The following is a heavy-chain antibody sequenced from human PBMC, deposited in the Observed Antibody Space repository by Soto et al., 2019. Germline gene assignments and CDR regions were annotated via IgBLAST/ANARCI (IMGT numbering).Heavy chain of an antibody. CDR3: ARGKVVVAATLFDY. V-gene: IGHV4-59*01. Sequence: SETLSLTCTVSGGSISSYYWSWIRQPLGKGLEWIGYIYYSGSTNYNPSLKSRVTISVDTSKNQFSLKLSSVTAADTAVYYCARGKVVVAATLFDYWGQGTLVTVSS. CDR1: GGSISSYY. D-gene: IGHD2-15*01. J-gene: IGHJ4*02. CDR2: IYYSGST.